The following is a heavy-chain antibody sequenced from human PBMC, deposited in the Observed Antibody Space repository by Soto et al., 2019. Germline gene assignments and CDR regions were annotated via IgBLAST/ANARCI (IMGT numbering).Heavy chain of an antibody. Sequence: SETLSLTCTVAGGSISSYFWNWIRLPPGKGLEWIGYSHYSGNSNYNPSLKSRVTMSVDTSKNQFSLKLSSVTAADTAVYYCARQSDHYGPGWHFYYLDVWGKGTAVTVSS. CDR3: ARQSDHYGPGWHFYYLDV. CDR2: SHYSGNS. D-gene: IGHD3-10*01. V-gene: IGHV4-59*08. J-gene: IGHJ6*03. CDR1: GGSISSYF.